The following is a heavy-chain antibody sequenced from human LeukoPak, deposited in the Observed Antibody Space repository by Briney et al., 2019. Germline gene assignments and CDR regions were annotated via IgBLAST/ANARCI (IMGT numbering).Heavy chain of an antibody. CDR1: GGSISSGVYY. J-gene: IGHJ6*02. CDR3: ARDLFYYPYYYYGMDV. CDR2: IYYSGST. D-gene: IGHD2/OR15-2a*01. V-gene: IGHV4-31*03. Sequence: SQTPSLTCTVSGGSISSGVYYWSWIRQHPGKGLEWIGYIYYSGSTYYNPSLKSRVTISVDTSKNQFSLKLSSVTAADTAVYYCARDLFYYPYYYYGMDVWGQGTTVTVSS.